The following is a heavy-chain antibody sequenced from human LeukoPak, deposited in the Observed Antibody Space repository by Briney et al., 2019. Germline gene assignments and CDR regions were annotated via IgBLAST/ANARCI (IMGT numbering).Heavy chain of an antibody. CDR1: GFTFSSYT. Sequence: GGSLRLSCAASGFTFSSYTMNWVRQAPGKGLEWVSSIAGSSGYISYADSVKGRFTISRDNAKKSLYLQMTSLTAEDTAVYYCARGLGVVTAQSEQPKPRYFDLWGRGTQVTVSS. CDR3: ARGLGVVTAQSEQPKPRYFDL. J-gene: IGHJ2*01. V-gene: IGHV3-21*01. CDR2: IAGSSGYI. D-gene: IGHD2-21*02.